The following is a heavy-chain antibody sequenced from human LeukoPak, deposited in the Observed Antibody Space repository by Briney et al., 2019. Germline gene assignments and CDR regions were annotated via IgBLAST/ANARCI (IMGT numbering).Heavy chain of an antibody. Sequence: GSLRLSCAASGFTFSSYSMNWVRQAPGKGLEWVSSISSSSSYIYYADSVKGRFTISRDNAKNSLYLQMNSLRAEDTAVYYCARDRYYYDSSGSIDYWGQGTLVTVSS. D-gene: IGHD3-22*01. CDR1: GFTFSSYS. CDR3: ARDRYYYDSSGSIDY. V-gene: IGHV3-21*01. CDR2: ISSSSSYI. J-gene: IGHJ4*02.